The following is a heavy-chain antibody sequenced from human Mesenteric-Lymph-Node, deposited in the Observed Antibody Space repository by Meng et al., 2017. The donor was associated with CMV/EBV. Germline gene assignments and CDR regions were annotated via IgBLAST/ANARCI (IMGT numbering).Heavy chain of an antibody. D-gene: IGHD1-26*01. CDR3: ARVFIVDDYFDY. CDR2: INVGNGRI. J-gene: IGHJ4*02. Sequence: KASGYTFNDYAIQWGRQDPGERLEWMGWINVGNGRIKYLQKVQGRVTFTRDTSANTAYMELSSLRSEDTALYYCARVFIVDDYFDYWGQGTLVTVSS. V-gene: IGHV1-3*01. CDR1: GYTFNDYA.